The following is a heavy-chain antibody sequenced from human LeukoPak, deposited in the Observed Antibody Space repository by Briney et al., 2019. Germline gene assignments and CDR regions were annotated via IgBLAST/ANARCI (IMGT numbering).Heavy chain of an antibody. J-gene: IGHJ4*02. D-gene: IGHD3-22*01. V-gene: IGHV3-30*02. CDR2: IRYDGSDK. CDR3: ARDRYYYDSSGYLDY. Sequence: HPGGSLRLSCAASGFIFSGHGMHWVRQAPGKGLEWVAFIRYDGSDKYYADSVKGRFTISRDNAKNSLYLQMNSLRAEDTAVYYCARDRYYYDSSGYLDYWGQGTLVTVSS. CDR1: GFIFSGHG.